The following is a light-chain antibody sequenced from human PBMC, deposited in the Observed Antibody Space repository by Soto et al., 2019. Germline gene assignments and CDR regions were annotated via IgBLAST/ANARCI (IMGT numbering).Light chain of an antibody. V-gene: IGKV4-1*01. CDR3: QQYYTTPPMYT. CDR1: QIVLYSSNNKNY. CDR2: WAS. Sequence: DIVMTQSPDSLAVSLGERATINCKSSQIVLYSSNNKNYLAWYQQKPGQPPKLLIYWASTRESGVPDRFSGSGSGTDFTLTISSLQAEDVAVYYCQQYYTTPPMYTFGQGTRLEIK. J-gene: IGKJ5*01.